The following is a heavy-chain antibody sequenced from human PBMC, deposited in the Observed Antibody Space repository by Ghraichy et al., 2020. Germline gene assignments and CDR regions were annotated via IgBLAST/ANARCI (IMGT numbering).Heavy chain of an antibody. J-gene: IGHJ3*02. CDR2: ISSDGTTT. CDR3: TRAGEEDMVGANDAFDI. Sequence: LSLTCAASGFTFSSYWMHWVRHAPGKGLVWVSRISSDGTTTSYADSVKGRFTISRDNAKNTLYLQMNSLRAEDTAVYYCTRAGEEDMVGANDAFDIWGRGTLATVSS. D-gene: IGHD1-26*01. V-gene: IGHV3-74*01. CDR1: GFTFSSYW.